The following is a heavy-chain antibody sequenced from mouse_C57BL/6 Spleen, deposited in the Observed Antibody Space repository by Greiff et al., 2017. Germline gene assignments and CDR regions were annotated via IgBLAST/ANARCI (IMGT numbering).Heavy chain of an antibody. J-gene: IGHJ2*01. CDR1: GYTFTSYW. Sequence: VQLQQPGAELVKPGASVKLSCKASGYTFTSYWMKWVKQRPGQGLEWIGEIDPSDSYTNYNQKFKGKATLTVDTSSSTAYMQLSSLTSEDSAVYYCARRWATVVSGGYFDYWGQGTTLTVSS. D-gene: IGHD1-1*01. CDR3: ARRWATVVSGGYFDY. CDR2: IDPSDSYT. V-gene: IGHV1-50*01.